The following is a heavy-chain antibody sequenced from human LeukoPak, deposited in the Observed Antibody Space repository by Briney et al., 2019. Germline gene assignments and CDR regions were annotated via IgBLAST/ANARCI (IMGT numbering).Heavy chain of an antibody. J-gene: IGHJ4*02. CDR3: ARDLTKNSGSYHYFDY. D-gene: IGHD1-26*01. CDR2: ISAYNGNT. V-gene: IGHV1-18*04. Sequence: ASVKVSCKASGYTFTSYYMHWVRQAPGQGLEWMGWISAYNGNTNYAQKLQGRVTMTTDTSTSTAYMELRSLRSDDTAVYYCARDLTKNSGSYHYFDYWGQGTLVTVSS. CDR1: GYTFTSYY.